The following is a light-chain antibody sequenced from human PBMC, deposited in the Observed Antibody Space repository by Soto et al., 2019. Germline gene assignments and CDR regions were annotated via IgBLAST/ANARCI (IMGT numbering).Light chain of an antibody. V-gene: IGKV3-15*01. CDR1: QSVFSN. Sequence: EMVMTQSPVTLSVSPGERATLSCRASQSVFSNLAWYQHKPGQPPRLLIYGASTRATGIPARFSGSGSGTEFTLTISSLQSEDFAVYFCQQYNNWPRTFGQGTKLAIK. CDR3: QQYNNWPRT. J-gene: IGKJ2*01. CDR2: GAS.